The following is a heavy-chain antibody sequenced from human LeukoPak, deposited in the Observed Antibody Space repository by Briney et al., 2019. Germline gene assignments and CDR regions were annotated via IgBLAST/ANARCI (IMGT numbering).Heavy chain of an antibody. CDR3: ARRADGAGNAFDI. J-gene: IGHJ3*02. Sequence: GGSLRLSCAASGFTFSSYSMNWVRQAPGKGLEWVSYITSRSTTIYYADSVKGRFTISRDTAKNSLYLQMNSLRAEDTAVYYCARRADGAGNAFDIWGQGTMVTVSS. CDR2: ITSRSTTI. CDR1: GFTFSSYS. V-gene: IGHV3-48*01. D-gene: IGHD6-13*01.